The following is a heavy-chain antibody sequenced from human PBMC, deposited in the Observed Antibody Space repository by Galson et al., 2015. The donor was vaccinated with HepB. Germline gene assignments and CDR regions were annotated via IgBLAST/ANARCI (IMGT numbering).Heavy chain of an antibody. CDR1: GGTFSSYA. Sequence: SVKVSCKASGGTFSSYAISWVRQAPGQGLEWMGGIIPIFGTANYAQKFQGRVTITADESTSTAYMELSSLRSEDTAVYYCAREYYDFWSGYLGKGYYYYYMDVWGKGTTVTVSS. V-gene: IGHV1-69*13. CDR2: IIPIFGTA. CDR3: AREYYDFWSGYLGKGYYYYYMDV. D-gene: IGHD3-3*01. J-gene: IGHJ6*03.